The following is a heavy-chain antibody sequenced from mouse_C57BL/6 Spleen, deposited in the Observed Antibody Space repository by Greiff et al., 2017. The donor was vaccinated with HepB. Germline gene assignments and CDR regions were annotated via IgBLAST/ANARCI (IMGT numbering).Heavy chain of an antibody. CDR3: ARYCWDGGYFDY. V-gene: IGHV7-3*01. J-gene: IGHJ2*01. CDR1: GFTFTDYY. CDR2: IRNKANGYTT. D-gene: IGHD4-1*01. Sequence: EVRLVESGGGLVQPGGSLSLSCAASGFTFTDYYMSWVRQPPGKALEWLGFIRNKANGYTTEYSASVKGRFTISRDNSPSILYLQMNALRAEDSATYYCARYCWDGGYFDYWGQGTTLTVSS.